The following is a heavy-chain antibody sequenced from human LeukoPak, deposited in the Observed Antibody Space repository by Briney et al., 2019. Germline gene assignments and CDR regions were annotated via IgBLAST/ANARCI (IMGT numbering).Heavy chain of an antibody. CDR1: GGSISQYY. J-gene: IGHJ2*01. Sequence: SETLSLTCTLSGGSISQYYWSWIRQPPGKGPEWIGYVYRSVNTNYNPSLKSRVTISVDTSKNHFSLNLTSVTAADTAVYYCARVKDFAYSFFDLWGRGTLVTVSS. CDR3: ARVKDFAYSFFDL. V-gene: IGHV4-59*01. CDR2: VYRSVNT.